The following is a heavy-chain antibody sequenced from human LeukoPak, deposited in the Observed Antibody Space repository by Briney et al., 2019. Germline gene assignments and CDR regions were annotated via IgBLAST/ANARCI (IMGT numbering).Heavy chain of an antibody. Sequence: ASVKVSCKASGYTFTGYYMHWVRQAPGQGLEWMGRINPNSGGTNYAQKFQGRVTMTRDTSISTAYMELSRLRSDDTAVYYCARFGYYDSSGYYLFDYWGQGTLATVSS. CDR3: ARFGYYDSSGYYLFDY. D-gene: IGHD3-22*01. CDR2: INPNSGGT. V-gene: IGHV1-2*06. J-gene: IGHJ4*02. CDR1: GYTFTGYY.